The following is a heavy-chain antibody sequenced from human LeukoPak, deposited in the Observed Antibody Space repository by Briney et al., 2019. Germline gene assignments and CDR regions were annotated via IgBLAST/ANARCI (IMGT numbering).Heavy chain of an antibody. D-gene: IGHD3-22*01. CDR3: ARAPFDSSGYYYDFYYYYMDV. Sequence: PGGSLRLSCRASGFTFTAHAMDWVRQTPGKGLEWVAYIRHDGSDKYYAEALKGRFTISRDNSKNTMYLQMNTLRAEDTAVYYCARAPFDSSGYYYDFYYYYMDVWGKGTTVTVSS. CDR1: GFTFTAHA. V-gene: IGHV3-30*02. CDR2: IRHDGSDK. J-gene: IGHJ6*03.